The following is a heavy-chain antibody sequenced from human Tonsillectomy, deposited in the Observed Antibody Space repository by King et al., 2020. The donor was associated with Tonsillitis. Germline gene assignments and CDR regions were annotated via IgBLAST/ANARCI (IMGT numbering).Heavy chain of an antibody. CDR1: GGSINSYY. J-gene: IGHJ2*01. Sequence: VQLQESGPGLVKPSETLSLTCTVSGGSINSYYWSGIRQPAGKGLEWSGRGYISGITNYNPSLKSRVTMSVDTSKNHFSMKLSSVTAADTAVYYCARSIVGATTICYFDLWGRGALVTVSS. D-gene: IGHD1-26*01. CDR3: ARSIVGATTICYFDL. V-gene: IGHV4-4*07. CDR2: GYISGIT.